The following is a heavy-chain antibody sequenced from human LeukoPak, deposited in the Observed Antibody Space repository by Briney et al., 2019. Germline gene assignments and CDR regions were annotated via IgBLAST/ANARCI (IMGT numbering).Heavy chain of an antibody. V-gene: IGHV5-51*01. D-gene: IGHD6-19*01. CDR3: VRQGDGSGWLFYY. Sequence: GESLKISCKGSGYPFTTYWIGWVRQMPGKGLEWMGVVYPGDSYTRYSPSFQGQVTISADKSISTAYLQWSSMKASDSAMYYCVRQGDGSGWLFYYWGQGTLVTVSS. J-gene: IGHJ4*02. CDR2: VYPGDSYT. CDR1: GYPFTTYW.